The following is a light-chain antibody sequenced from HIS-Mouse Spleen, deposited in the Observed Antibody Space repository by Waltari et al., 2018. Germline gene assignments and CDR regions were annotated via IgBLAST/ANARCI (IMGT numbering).Light chain of an antibody. CDR3: YSTDSSGNHRV. CDR2: EDS. J-gene: IGLJ2*01. CDR1: ALHKQY. Sequence: SYELTQPPSVSVSPGQTARSTSSGDALHKQYSYWYQQNSGQAPVLVIYEDSKRPSGIPERFSGSSSGTMATLTISGAQVEDEADYYCYSTDSSGNHRVFGGGTKLTVL. V-gene: IGLV3-10*01.